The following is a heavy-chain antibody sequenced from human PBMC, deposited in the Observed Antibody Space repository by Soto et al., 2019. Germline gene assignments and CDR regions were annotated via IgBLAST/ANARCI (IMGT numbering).Heavy chain of an antibody. Sequence: QVQLVQSGAEVKKPGASVKVSCKASGYTFTGYYMHWVRQAPGQGLEWMGWINPNSGGTNYAQKFQGRVTMTRDTSISTAYMELSRLRSDDTAVYYCARDPHAGTSYCGGDCELSWGQGTLVTVSS. CDR3: ARDPHAGTSYCGGDCELS. CDR1: GYTFTGYY. J-gene: IGHJ4*02. CDR2: INPNSGGT. V-gene: IGHV1-2*02. D-gene: IGHD2-21*02.